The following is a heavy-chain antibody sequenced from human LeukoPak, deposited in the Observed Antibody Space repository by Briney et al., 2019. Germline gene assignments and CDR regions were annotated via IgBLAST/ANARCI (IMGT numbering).Heavy chain of an antibody. Sequence: GESLKISCKGSGYSFSTYWIGWVRQMPGKGLEWMGFIYPGDSDTRYSPSFQGQVTISADKSITTAYLQWSSLKASDTAMYYCAKVVELATLTGDSYTYSYHMDVWGKGTAVTVFS. CDR3: AKVVELATLTGDSYTYSYHMDV. CDR2: IYPGDSDT. V-gene: IGHV5-51*01. CDR1: GYSFSTYW. J-gene: IGHJ6*03. D-gene: IGHD5-24*01.